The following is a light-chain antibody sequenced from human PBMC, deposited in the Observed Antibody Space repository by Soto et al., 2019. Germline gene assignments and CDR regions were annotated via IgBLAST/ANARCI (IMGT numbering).Light chain of an antibody. J-gene: IGLJ3*02. V-gene: IGLV2-14*01. CDR1: SSDVGFYNY. CDR3: TSYTTISTQV. CDR2: DVT. Sequence: QSALTQPASVSGSPGQSITISCTGTSSDVGFYNYVSWYRQHPGKAPKLMIYDVTNRPSGISNRFSGSKSGNTASLTISGLQAEDEADYYCTSYTTISTQVFGGGTKVTVL.